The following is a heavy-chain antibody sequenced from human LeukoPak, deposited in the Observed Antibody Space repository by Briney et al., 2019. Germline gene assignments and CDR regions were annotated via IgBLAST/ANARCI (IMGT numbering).Heavy chain of an antibody. D-gene: IGHD3-16*02. J-gene: IGHJ3*02. CDR2: VNPNSGNT. CDR3: ARGRKEIIGDAFDI. CDR1: GYTFTSYD. V-gene: IGHV1-8*01. Sequence: GASVKVSCKASGYTFTSYDINWVRQATGQGLEWMGWVNPNSGNTGYAQKFQGRVTMTRNTSISTAYMELSSLRSEDTAVYYCARGRKEIIGDAFDIWGQGTMVTVSS.